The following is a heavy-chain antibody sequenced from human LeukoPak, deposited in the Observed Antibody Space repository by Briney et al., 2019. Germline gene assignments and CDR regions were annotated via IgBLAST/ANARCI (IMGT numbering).Heavy chain of an antibody. Sequence: GRSLRLSCEVSRFTFKSYSMHWVRQAPGKGLEWVAVISFDGSNKYYADSVKGRFTISRDNSKNTLFLQMDSLRSEDTALYYCARGAYYSRSGTPGGYWGQGTLVTVSS. CDR1: RFTFKSYS. CDR2: ISFDGSNK. V-gene: IGHV3-30*04. D-gene: IGHD3-10*01. J-gene: IGHJ4*02. CDR3: ARGAYYSRSGTPGGY.